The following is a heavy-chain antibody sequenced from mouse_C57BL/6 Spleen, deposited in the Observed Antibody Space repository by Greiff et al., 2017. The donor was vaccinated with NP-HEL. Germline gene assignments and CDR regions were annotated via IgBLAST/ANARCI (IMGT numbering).Heavy chain of an antibody. CDR2: INPYNGGT. Sequence: EVQLQQSGPVLVKPGASVKMSCKASGYTFTDYYMNWVKQSHGKSLEWIGVINPYNGGTSYNQKFKGKATLTVDKSSSTAYMELNSLTSEDSAVYYCARSPEEAQALYFDYWGQGTTLTVSS. D-gene: IGHD3-2*02. CDR1: GYTFTDYY. J-gene: IGHJ2*01. CDR3: ARSPEEAQALYFDY. V-gene: IGHV1-19*01.